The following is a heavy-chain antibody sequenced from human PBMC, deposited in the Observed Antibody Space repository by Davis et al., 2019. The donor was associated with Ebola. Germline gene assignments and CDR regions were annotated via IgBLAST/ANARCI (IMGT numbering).Heavy chain of an antibody. V-gene: IGHV3-23*01. Sequence: GGSLRLSCGTSGFTFNSYGMNWVRQAPGKGLEWVSYISGSGGNTYYADSVKGRFTISRDNSKNTLYLQMNSLRAEDTAVYYCAKGLDFWSGYPIWGQGTTVTVSS. CDR2: ISGSGGNT. CDR3: AKGLDFWSGYPI. CDR1: GFTFNSYG. D-gene: IGHD3-3*01. J-gene: IGHJ6*02.